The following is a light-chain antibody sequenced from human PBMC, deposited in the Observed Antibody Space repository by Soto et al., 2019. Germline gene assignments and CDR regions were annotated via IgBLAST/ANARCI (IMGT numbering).Light chain of an antibody. V-gene: IGLV2-23*01. CDR2: EGS. CDR3: CSYAGSSTYV. CDR1: SSDVGSYNL. J-gene: IGLJ1*01. Sequence: QSALPQTASVSRSPGQSINISCTGTSSDVGSYNLVSWYQQHPGKAANLMRYEGSKRPSGVSNRCSVSKSGNTASLTISGLQAEYEADYYCCSYAGSSTYVFGTGTKVTVL.